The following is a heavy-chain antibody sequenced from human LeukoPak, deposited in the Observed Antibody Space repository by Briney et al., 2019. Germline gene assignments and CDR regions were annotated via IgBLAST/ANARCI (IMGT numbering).Heavy chain of an antibody. D-gene: IGHD3-16*01. J-gene: IGHJ6*02. Sequence: PGGSLRPSCAASGFTFSSYWMNWARQAPGKGLEWVASINHNGNVNYYVDSVKGRFTISRDNAKNSLYLQMGNLRAEDTAVYFCARGGGLDVWGQGATVTVSS. CDR2: INHNGNVN. CDR3: ARGGGLDV. V-gene: IGHV3-7*03. CDR1: GFTFSSYW.